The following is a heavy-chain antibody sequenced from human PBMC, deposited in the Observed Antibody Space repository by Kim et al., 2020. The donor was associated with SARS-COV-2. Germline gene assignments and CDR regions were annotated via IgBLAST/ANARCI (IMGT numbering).Heavy chain of an antibody. CDR1: GFTFDSYA. V-gene: IGHV3-23*01. Sequence: GGSLRLSCAASGFTFDSYAMTWVRQAPGKGLEWVSYISGDGANRFYAGSVKGRFTISRDNSKNTLFLQLNRLRAEDTALYYCAKCDFGWGFDAFDIWGLGTLVTVSS. D-gene: IGHD3-10*01. J-gene: IGHJ3*02. CDR2: ISGDGANR. CDR3: AKCDFGWGFDAFDI.